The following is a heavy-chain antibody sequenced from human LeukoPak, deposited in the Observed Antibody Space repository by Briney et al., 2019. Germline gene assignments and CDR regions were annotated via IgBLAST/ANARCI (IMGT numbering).Heavy chain of an antibody. CDR3: TRDYYDSSGWDAFDI. V-gene: IGHV3-74*01. CDR1: EFTFSSYR. D-gene: IGHD3-22*01. J-gene: IGHJ3*02. CDR2: ISGDGRST. Sequence: GSLRLSCAASEFTFSSYRMHWVRQAPGKGLVWVSRISGDGRSTSYADSVKGRFTISRDNAKNTMYLQMNSLRAEDTAVYYCTRDYYDSSGWDAFDIWGQGTMVTVSS.